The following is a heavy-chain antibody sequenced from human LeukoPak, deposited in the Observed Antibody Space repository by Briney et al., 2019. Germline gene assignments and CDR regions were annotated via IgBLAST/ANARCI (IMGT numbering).Heavy chain of an antibody. V-gene: IGHV3-23*01. J-gene: IGHJ4*02. CDR1: GFTFSSYG. D-gene: IGHD3-10*01. CDR2: ISGSGDST. CDR3: AKDRGIISDY. Sequence: GGSLRLSCAASGFTFSSYGMSWVRQAPGKGLEWVSSISGSGDSTYYADSVKARFTISRDNSKNTLYLQMNSLRAEDTAVYYCAKDRGIISDYWGQGTLVTVSS.